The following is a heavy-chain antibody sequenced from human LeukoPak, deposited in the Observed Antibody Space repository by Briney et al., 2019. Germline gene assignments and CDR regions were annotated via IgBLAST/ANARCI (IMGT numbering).Heavy chain of an antibody. CDR3: STGYSSGWLPFGY. D-gene: IGHD6-19*01. Sequence: SETLSLTCTVSGGSISSGGYYWSWIRQPPGKGLEWIGYIYHSGSTYYNPSLKSRVTISVDRSKNQFSLKLSSVTAADTAVYYCSTGYSSGWLPFGYWGQGTLVTVSS. V-gene: IGHV4-30-2*01. J-gene: IGHJ4*02. CDR2: IYHSGST. CDR1: GGSISSGGYY.